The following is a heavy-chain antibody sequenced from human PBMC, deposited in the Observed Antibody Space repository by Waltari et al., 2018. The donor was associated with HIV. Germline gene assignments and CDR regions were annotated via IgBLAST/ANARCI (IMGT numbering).Heavy chain of an antibody. J-gene: IGHJ2*01. V-gene: IGHV4-61*02. Sequence: QVQLQESGPGLVKTSQTLSLTCTVSGGSISSSNYYWSWTRQPAGKGLEWIGRIFFTGHTNSNPSLLSRVSISMAPSKTQFSLKLNSLTAADTAVYYCARRYCGRACNDFYYFDLWGRGTLVTVSS. CDR2: IFFTGHT. D-gene: IGHD2-21*02. CDR3: ARRYCGRACNDFYYFDL. CDR1: GGSISSSNYY.